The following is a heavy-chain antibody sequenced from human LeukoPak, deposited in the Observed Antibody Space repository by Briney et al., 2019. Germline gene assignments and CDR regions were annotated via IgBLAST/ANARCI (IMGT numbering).Heavy chain of an antibody. Sequence: GGSLRLSCAASEFTFSTYLMTWVRQAPGKGLEWVANIKQDGSEKYYADPVRGRFTISRDDGKKSLYLQMNSLRVEDTAVYYCAGERPSSSWYDFWGQGTLVTVSS. CDR3: AGERPSSSWYDF. D-gene: IGHD6-13*01. CDR1: EFTFSTYL. J-gene: IGHJ5*01. CDR2: IKQDGSEK. V-gene: IGHV3-7*01.